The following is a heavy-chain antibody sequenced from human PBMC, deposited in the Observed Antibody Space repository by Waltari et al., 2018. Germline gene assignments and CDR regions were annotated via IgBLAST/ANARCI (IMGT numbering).Heavy chain of an antibody. CDR1: GFNFNSYT. CDR2: IGANGDYI. J-gene: IGHJ6*03. Sequence: EVQLVESGGGLVTPGGSVRLSCAASGFNFNSYTMNWVRQAPGKGLGWVSSIGANGDYIYYADSVKGRFTTSRDNARNSLYLQMTSLRAEDTAVYFCASHFEDYYYYMDVWGKGTTVTVSS. CDR3: ASHFEDYYYYMDV. V-gene: IGHV3-21*01.